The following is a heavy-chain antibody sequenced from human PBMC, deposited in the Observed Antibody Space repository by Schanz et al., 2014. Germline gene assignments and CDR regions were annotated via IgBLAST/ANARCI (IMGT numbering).Heavy chain of an antibody. Sequence: EVQLLESGGGLVQPGGSLRLSCAASGFTFSSYAMSWVRQAPGKGLEWVSALSGSGGSTYYADSVKARFTISRDNSKNTLYLQMNSLRAEDTAVYDCAKQIHYDILTVTRNWGQGTLVTVAS. CDR1: GFTFSSYA. D-gene: IGHD3-9*01. CDR2: LSGSGGST. V-gene: IGHV3-23*01. J-gene: IGHJ4*02. CDR3: AKQIHYDILTVTRN.